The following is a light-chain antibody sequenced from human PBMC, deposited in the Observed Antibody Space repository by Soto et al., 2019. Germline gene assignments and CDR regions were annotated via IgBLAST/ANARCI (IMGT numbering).Light chain of an antibody. CDR2: GNS. CDR3: QSYDSSLSGVV. CDR1: SSNIGAGYD. J-gene: IGLJ2*01. V-gene: IGLV1-40*01. Sequence: QSVLTQPPSVSGAPGQRVTISCTGSSSNIGAGYDVHWYQQLPGTAPKLLIYGNSHRPSGVPDRFSGFKSGTSASLAITGLQAEDEADYYCQSYDSSLSGVVFGGGTKLTVL.